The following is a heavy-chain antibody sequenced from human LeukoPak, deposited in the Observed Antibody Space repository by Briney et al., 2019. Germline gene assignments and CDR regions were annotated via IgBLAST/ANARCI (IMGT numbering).Heavy chain of an antibody. CDR2: IIPILGIA. Sequence: SVKVSCKASGGTFSSYAISWVRQAPGQGLEWMGRIIPILGIANYAQKFQGRVTITADKSTSTAYMELSSLRSEDTAVYYCARDWSYSGAFDIWGQGTMVTVSS. J-gene: IGHJ3*02. CDR3: ARDWSYSGAFDI. V-gene: IGHV1-69*04. D-gene: IGHD1-26*01. CDR1: GGTFSSYA.